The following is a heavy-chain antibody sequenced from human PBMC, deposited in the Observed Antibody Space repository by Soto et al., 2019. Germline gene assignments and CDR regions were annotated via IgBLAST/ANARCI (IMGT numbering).Heavy chain of an antibody. J-gene: IGHJ5*02. CDR3: ARHKGYYGSGSYWNWFDP. D-gene: IGHD3-10*01. CDR2: IYYSGST. Sequence: PSDTLSLTCAVYGGSFSSYYWGWIRQPPGKGLEWIGSIYYSGSTYYNPSLKSRVTISVDTSKNQFSLKLSSVTAADTAVYYCARHKGYYGSGSYWNWFDPWGQGTLVTVSS. V-gene: IGHV4-39*01. CDR1: GGSFSSYY.